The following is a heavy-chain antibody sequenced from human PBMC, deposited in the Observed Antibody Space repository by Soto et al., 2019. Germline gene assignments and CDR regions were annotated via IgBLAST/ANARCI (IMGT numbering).Heavy chain of an antibody. CDR3: AKGIYSYGYNSFDY. D-gene: IGHD5-18*01. CDR2: ISGSGDST. V-gene: IGHV3-23*01. Sequence: PGGSLRLSCASSGFTFSSYAMIWVRQAPGKGLEWVSAISGSGDSTYDADSVKGRFTISRDNSKNTLYPQMNSLRAEDTAVYYCAKGIYSYGYNSFDYWSQGTLVTVSS. CDR1: GFTFSSYA. J-gene: IGHJ4*02.